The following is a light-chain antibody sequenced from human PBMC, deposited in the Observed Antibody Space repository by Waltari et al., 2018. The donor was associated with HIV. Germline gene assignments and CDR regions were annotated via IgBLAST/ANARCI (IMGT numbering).Light chain of an antibody. CDR1: NLGRKS. Sequence: SYVLTQPPSLAVTPGQTAPISCGGENLGRKSVHWYRQKPGQGPLLVVYADSERPSGIPERISGVNSGNTASLTISRVEAGDEADYFCQVWDSDTDGVIFGGGTKLTVL. CDR3: QVWDSDTDGVI. CDR2: ADS. J-gene: IGLJ2*01. V-gene: IGLV3-21*02.